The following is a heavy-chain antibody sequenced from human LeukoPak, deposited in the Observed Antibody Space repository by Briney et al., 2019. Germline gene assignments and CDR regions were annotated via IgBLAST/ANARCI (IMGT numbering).Heavy chain of an antibody. D-gene: IGHD3-10*01. V-gene: IGHV3-23*01. Sequence: GGSLRLSCAASGFTFTFYAMTWVRQAPGKGLEWVSTIFGSGGSTYYRDSVKGRFTISRDNSKNTVDLQMNSLRAEDTAVYYCARGITMLRGVISYLDYWGQGTLVTVSS. J-gene: IGHJ4*02. CDR1: GFTFTFYA. CDR2: IFGSGGST. CDR3: ARGITMLRGVISYLDY.